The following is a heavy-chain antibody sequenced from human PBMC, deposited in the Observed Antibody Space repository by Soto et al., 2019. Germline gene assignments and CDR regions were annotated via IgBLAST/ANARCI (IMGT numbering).Heavy chain of an antibody. D-gene: IGHD4-17*01. J-gene: IGHJ6*02. Sequence: SETLSLTCTVSGGSISSGGYYWGWVRQPPGKGLEWLGYSYYSGSTYHNPSLKGRITISVDTSKNQFSLKLSSVTAADTAVYYCARDLTTVTTGYYYYGMDVWGQGTTVTVSS. CDR1: GGSISSGGYY. CDR2: SYYSGST. V-gene: IGHV4-30-4*08. CDR3: ARDLTTVTTGYYYYGMDV.